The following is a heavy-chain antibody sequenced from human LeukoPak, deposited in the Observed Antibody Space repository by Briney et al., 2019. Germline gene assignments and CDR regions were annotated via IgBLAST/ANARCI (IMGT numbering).Heavy chain of an antibody. CDR1: GGTFSSYA. CDR2: IIPIFGTA. D-gene: IGHD6-6*01. V-gene: IGHV1-69*13. J-gene: IGHJ4*02. CDR3: AREPSTAARSSY. Sequence: ASVKVSCKASGGTFSSYAISWVRQAPGQGLEWMGGIIPIFGTANYAQKFQGRVTITADESTSTAYMELSSLRSEDTAVYYCAREPSTAARSSYWGQGTLVTVSS.